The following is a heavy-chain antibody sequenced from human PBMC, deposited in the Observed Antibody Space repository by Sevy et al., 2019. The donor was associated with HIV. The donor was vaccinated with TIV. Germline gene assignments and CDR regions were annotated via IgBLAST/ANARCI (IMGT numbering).Heavy chain of an antibody. CDR3: AKSGMAAAGTPDYYYYGMDV. J-gene: IGHJ6*02. CDR1: GFTFDDYT. V-gene: IGHV3-43*01. D-gene: IGHD6-13*01. CDR2: ISWDGGST. Sequence: GGSLRLSCAASGFTFDDYTMHWVRQAPGKGLEWVSLISWDGGSTYYADSVKGRFTISRDNSKNSLYLQMNSLRTEDTALYYCAKSGMAAAGTPDYYYYGMDVWGQGTTVTVSS.